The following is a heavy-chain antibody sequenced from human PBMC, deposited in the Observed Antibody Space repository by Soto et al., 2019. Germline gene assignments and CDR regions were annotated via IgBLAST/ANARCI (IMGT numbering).Heavy chain of an antibody. CDR1: GIAFNIYG. Sequence: GGSLRLSCEASGIAFNIYGMHWVRQAPGKGLEWVTHISYEGSHKVYVDSVKGRFTISRDNSKNTVYLQMNSLRSEDTAVYYCAKGRCGGDCSTSDPEFDYWGQGTLVTVSS. CDR3: AKGRCGGDCSTSDPEFDY. D-gene: IGHD2-21*01. CDR2: ISYEGSHK. J-gene: IGHJ4*02. V-gene: IGHV3-30*18.